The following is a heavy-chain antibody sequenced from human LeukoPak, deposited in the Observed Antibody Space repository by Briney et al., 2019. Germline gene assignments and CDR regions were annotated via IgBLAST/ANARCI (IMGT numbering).Heavy chain of an antibody. CDR3: AREMATMQSAFDI. V-gene: IGHV3-64*01. D-gene: IGHD5-24*01. CDR2: ISSNGGST. CDR1: GFTFSSYA. Sequence: GGSLRLSCAASGFTFSSYAMHWVRQAPGKGLEYVSAISSNGGSTYYANSVKGRFTISRDNSKNTLYLQMGCLRAEDMAVYYCAREMATMQSAFDIWGQGTMVTVSS. J-gene: IGHJ3*02.